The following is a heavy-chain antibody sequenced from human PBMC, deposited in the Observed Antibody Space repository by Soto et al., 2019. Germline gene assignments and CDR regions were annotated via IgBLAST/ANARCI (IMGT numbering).Heavy chain of an antibody. V-gene: IGHV3-33*01. CDR1: GFTFSSYG. CDR2: IWYDGSNK. J-gene: IGHJ3*02. D-gene: IGHD1-26*01. CDR3: AREVLSGAFNI. Sequence: QVQLVESGGGVVQPGRSLRLSCAASGFTFSSYGMHWVRQAPGKGLEWVAVIWYDGSNKYYADSVKGRFTISRDNSKNTFYLQMNSLRAEDTAVYYCAREVLSGAFNIWGQGKMVTVSS.